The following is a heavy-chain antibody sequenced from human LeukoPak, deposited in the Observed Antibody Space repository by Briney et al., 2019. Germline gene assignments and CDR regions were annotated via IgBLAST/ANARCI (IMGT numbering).Heavy chain of an antibody. Sequence: GGSLRLSCAASGFTFSSYAMTWVRQAPGKGLEWVSSISGTGGRTYSADSVKGRFTISRDNSKNTLYLQMKNLRVEHTAVYYCAKGLHGGVGYGVDVWGQGTTVSVSS. CDR1: GFTFSSYA. CDR3: AKGLHGGVGYGVDV. V-gene: IGHV3-23*01. CDR2: ISGTGGRT. D-gene: IGHD3-16*01. J-gene: IGHJ6*02.